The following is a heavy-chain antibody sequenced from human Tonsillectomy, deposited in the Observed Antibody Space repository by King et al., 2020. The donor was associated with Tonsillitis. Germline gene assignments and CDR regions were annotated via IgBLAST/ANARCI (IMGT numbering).Heavy chain of an antibody. V-gene: IGHV1-2*02. J-gene: IGHJ4*02. CDR3: ARAQAGQQLVPGGRYFDY. CDR1: GYTFTGYY. D-gene: IGHD6-13*01. CDR2: INPNSGGT. Sequence: VQLVESGAEVKKPGASVKVSCKASGYTFTGYYMHWVRQAPGQGLEWMGWINPNSGGTNYAQKFQGRVTMTRDTSISTAYMELSRLRSDDTAVDYCARAQAGQQLVPGGRYFDYWGQGTLVTVSS.